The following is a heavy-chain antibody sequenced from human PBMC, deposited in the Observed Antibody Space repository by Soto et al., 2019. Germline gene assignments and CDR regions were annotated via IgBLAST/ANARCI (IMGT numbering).Heavy chain of an antibody. Sequence: PSETLSLTCAVYGGSFSGYYWSWIRQPPVKGLEWIGEINHSGSTNYNPSLKSRVTISVDTSKNQFSLKLSSVTAADTAVYYCARGSLFFRYYDNNWFDPWGQGTLVTVSS. J-gene: IGHJ5*02. CDR1: GGSFSGYY. CDR3: ARGSLFFRYYDNNWFDP. V-gene: IGHV4-34*01. D-gene: IGHD3-22*01. CDR2: INHSGST.